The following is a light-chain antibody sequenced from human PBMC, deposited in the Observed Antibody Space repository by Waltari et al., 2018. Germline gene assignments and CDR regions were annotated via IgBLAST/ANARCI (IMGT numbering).Light chain of an antibody. Sequence: QSALTQPASVSGSPGPSITIPCTGTASDLGNYHHVSWYQQHPGKAPTLIIYDVANRPSGVSDRFSGSKSGNTASLTISGLQAEDEADYYCKSVTNRLTYVFGSGTKVSV. J-gene: IGLJ1*01. CDR1: ASDLGNYHH. CDR3: KSVTNRLTYV. V-gene: IGLV2-14*03. CDR2: DVA.